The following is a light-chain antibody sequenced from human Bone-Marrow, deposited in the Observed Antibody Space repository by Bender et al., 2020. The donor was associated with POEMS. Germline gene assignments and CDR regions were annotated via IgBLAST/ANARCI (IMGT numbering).Light chain of an antibody. V-gene: IGLV2-14*02. CDR2: EVS. CDR1: SSDIGSYDL. CDR3: SSYAGNNNYV. Sequence: QSALTQPASVSGSPGQSITISCTGTSSDIGSYDLVSWYQQYPGKAPKLLIYEVSKWPSGFPDRFSGSKSGNTASLTISGLQGEDEAHYYCSSYAGNNNYVFGSGTKVTVL. J-gene: IGLJ1*01.